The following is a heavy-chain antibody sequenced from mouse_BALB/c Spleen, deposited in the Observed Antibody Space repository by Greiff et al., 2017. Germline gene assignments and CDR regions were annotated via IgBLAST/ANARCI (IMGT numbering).Heavy chain of an antibody. J-gene: IGHJ3*01. CDR3: ARNGYYVGWFAD. V-gene: IGHV5-9*03. CDR1: GFTFSSYS. CDR2: ISSGGGNT. Sequence: EVHLVESGGGLVKPGGSLKLSCAASGFTFSSYSMSWVRQTPEKRLEWVATISSGGGNTYYPDSVKGRFTISRDNAKNNLYLQMSSLRSEDTALYYCARNGYYVGWFADWGQGTLVTVSA. D-gene: IGHD2-3*01.